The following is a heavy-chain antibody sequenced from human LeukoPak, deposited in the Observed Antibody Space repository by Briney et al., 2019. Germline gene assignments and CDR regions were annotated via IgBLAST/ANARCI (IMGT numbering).Heavy chain of an antibody. CDR1: GYTFTSYY. V-gene: IGHV1-69*13. CDR2: IIPIFGTA. CDR3: ASAAGP. Sequence: SVKVSCKASGYTFTSYYMHWVRQAPGQGLEWMGGIIPIFGTANYAQKFQGRVTITADESTSTAYMELSSLRSEDTAVYYCASAAGPWGQGTLVTVSS. J-gene: IGHJ4*02. D-gene: IGHD6-13*01.